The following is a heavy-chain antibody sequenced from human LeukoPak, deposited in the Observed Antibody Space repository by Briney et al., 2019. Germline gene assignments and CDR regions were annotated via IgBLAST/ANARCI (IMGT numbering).Heavy chain of an antibody. V-gene: IGHV3-48*03. CDR2: ISSSGSTI. J-gene: IGHJ4*02. Sequence: GGSLRLSCAASGFTFSSYEMNWVRQAPGKGLEWVSYISSSGSTIYYADSVKGRFTISRDNSKNSLYLQMNSLRAEDTALYYCAKGDSSGWSLYHDYWGQGTLVTVSS. CDR1: GFTFSSYE. D-gene: IGHD6-19*01. CDR3: AKGDSSGWSLYHDY.